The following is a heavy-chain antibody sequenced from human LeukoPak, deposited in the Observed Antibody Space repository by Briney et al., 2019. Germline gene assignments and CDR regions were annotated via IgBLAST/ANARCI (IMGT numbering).Heavy chain of an antibody. CDR2: IYFSGST. Sequence: SETLSLTCTVSGGSISSYYWSWVRQPPGKGLAWIGYIYFSGSTNYDHSLTSRVTMSVNTSKIQFSLKLSSLTAADTAVYYCVRGGIVGTTARVPLFDYWGQGTLVTVSS. V-gene: IGHV4-59*01. D-gene: IGHD1-26*01. J-gene: IGHJ4*02. CDR1: GGSISSYY. CDR3: VRGGIVGTTARVPLFDY.